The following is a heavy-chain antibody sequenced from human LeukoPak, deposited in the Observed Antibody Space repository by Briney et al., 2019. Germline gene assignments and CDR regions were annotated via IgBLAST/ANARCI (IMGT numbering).Heavy chain of an antibody. CDR2: ISYDGSNK. Sequence: GRSLRLSCAASGFTFSSYGRHWVRQAPGKGLEWVAVISYDGSNKYYADSVEGRFTISRDNSKNTLYLQMNSLRAEDTAVYYCAKKELALDYWGQGTLVTVSS. J-gene: IGHJ4*02. D-gene: IGHD1-1*01. CDR1: GFTFSSYG. CDR3: AKKELALDY. V-gene: IGHV3-30*18.